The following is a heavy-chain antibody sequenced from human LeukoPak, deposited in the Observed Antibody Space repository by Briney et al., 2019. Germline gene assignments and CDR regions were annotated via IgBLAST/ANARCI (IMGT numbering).Heavy chain of an antibody. J-gene: IGHJ3*02. D-gene: IGHD2-2*01. CDR3: AKDTVVVPAAVNDAFDI. Sequence: TGGSLRLSCAASEFTFSSYSMNWVRQAPGRGLEWVSYISSSGSTIYYADSVKGRFTISRDNSKNTLYLQMNSLRAEDTAVYYCAKDTVVVPAAVNDAFDIWGQGTMVTVSS. V-gene: IGHV3-48*01. CDR1: EFTFSSYS. CDR2: ISSSGSTI.